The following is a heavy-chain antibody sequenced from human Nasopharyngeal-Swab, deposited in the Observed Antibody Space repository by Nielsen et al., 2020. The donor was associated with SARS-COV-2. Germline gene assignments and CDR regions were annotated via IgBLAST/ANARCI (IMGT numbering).Heavy chain of an antibody. CDR3: ARDLMGTYYYGSGSYGAFDI. J-gene: IGHJ3*02. CDR2: ISSSSSYT. V-gene: IGHV3-11*06. CDR1: GFTDSDYY. Sequence: GGSLRLSCAASGFTDSDYYMSWIRQAPGKGLEWVSYISSSSSYTNYADSVKGRFTISRDNAKNSLYLQMNSLRAEDTAVYYCARDLMGTYYYGSGSYGAFDIWGQGTMVTVSS. D-gene: IGHD3-10*01.